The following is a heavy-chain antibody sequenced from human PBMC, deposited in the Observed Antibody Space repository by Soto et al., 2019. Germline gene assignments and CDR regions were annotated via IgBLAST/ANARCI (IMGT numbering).Heavy chain of an antibody. D-gene: IGHD3-10*01. J-gene: IGHJ6*02. CDR1: GFSVSSDY. Sequence: EVQLVESGGTSIQAGGSLRLSCAASGFSVSSDYMSWVRQAPGKGLVWVSLVYSGGDTYYADSVKGRFTISRDISSNTIYLHMTSLRADDTAIYYCTRAGSDPGNFYISNYYAMDVWGRGTTVTVSS. V-gene: IGHV3-53*01. CDR2: VYSGGDT. CDR3: TRAGSDPGNFYISNYYAMDV.